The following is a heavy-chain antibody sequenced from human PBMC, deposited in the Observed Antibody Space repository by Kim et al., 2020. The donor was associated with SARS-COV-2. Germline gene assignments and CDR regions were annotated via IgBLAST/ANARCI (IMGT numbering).Heavy chain of an antibody. V-gene: IGHV1-69*11. CDR3: AREVWCGSGCHKWVDT. J-gene: IGHJ5*02. CDR2: IIPVLGTA. CDR1: GGTFRRYA. D-gene: IGHD6-19*01. Sequence: SVKVSCKASGGTFRRYAFSWVRQAPGQGLEWMGWIIPVLGTAKYAQKFQGRGTITAEESTSTVYMELSSLTSEDTAGYYLAREVWCGSGCHKWVDTWGQ.